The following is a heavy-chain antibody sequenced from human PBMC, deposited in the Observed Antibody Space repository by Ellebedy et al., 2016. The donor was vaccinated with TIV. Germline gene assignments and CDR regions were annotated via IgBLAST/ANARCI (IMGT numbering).Heavy chain of an antibody. Sequence: SETLSLXCSVSGDSFGDITYHWGWIRQPPGKGLEWIGSIYYNGAMQYSSGTTYYNVSLKSRLTISVDRSKNQFSLKLNSVTAADTAVYYCARAMTTVTPGWFAPWGQGTLVTVSS. J-gene: IGHJ5*02. CDR1: GDSFGDITYH. D-gene: IGHD4-17*01. V-gene: IGHV4-39*07. CDR2: IYYNGAMQYSSGTT. CDR3: ARAMTTVTPGWFAP.